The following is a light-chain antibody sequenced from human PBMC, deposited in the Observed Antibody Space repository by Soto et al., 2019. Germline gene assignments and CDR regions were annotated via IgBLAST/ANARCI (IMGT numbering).Light chain of an antibody. CDR2: QDS. Sequence: SSELTQPPSVSVSPGQTASITCSGDKLGDKYACWYQQKPGQSPVLVIYQDSKRPSGIPERFSGSKSGNTATLTISGTQAMDEADYYCQAWDISTPVVFGGGTKLTVL. J-gene: IGLJ2*01. V-gene: IGLV3-1*01. CDR3: QAWDISTPVV. CDR1: KLGDKY.